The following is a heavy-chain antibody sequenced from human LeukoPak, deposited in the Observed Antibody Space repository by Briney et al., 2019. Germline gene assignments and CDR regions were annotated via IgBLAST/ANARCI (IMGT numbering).Heavy chain of an antibody. CDR1: GGSISSGSYY. V-gene: IGHV4-61*02. D-gene: IGHD3-10*01. J-gene: IGHJ4*02. Sequence: SETLSLTCTVSGGSISSGSYYWSRIRQPAGKGLEWIGRIYTSGSTNYNPSLKSRVTISVDTSKNQFSLKLNSVTAADTAVYYCARFTRMGYYGSGSFFDYWGQGTLVTVSS. CDR2: IYTSGST. CDR3: ARFTRMGYYGSGSFFDY.